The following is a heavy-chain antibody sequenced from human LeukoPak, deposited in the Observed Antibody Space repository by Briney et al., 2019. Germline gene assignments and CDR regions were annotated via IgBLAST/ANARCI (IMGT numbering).Heavy chain of an antibody. D-gene: IGHD2-15*01. J-gene: IGHJ6*02. CDR2: TRNKANSYIP. V-gene: IGHV3-72*01. CDR3: TVAAIQYYYYGMDV. CDR1: AFTFSDHY. Sequence: QPGGSLRLSCAAYAFTFSDHYMDWVRQAAGKGLGWVGRTRNKANSYIPEYATAVKGRLTISGDHSKNSLYLQINSLKTEDTAVNYCTVAAIQYYYYGMDVWGQGTTVTVSS.